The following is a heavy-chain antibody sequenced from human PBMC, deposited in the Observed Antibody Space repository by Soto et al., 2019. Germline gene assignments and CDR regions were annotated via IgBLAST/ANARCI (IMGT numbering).Heavy chain of an antibody. Sequence: QVQLMQSGAEVKKPGASVKVSCKASGDTFTDYYIHWVRQAPGQGLEWMGTVNPSGGHTTYAQHCLGRVTMTRDTSTSTLYMELTSLTSDDTAIYYCARGGHVVVLTAALDYWGQGTLVTVSS. CDR2: VNPSGGHT. J-gene: IGHJ4*02. V-gene: IGHV1-46*01. CDR1: GDTFTDYY. D-gene: IGHD2-21*02. CDR3: ARGGHVVVLTAALDY.